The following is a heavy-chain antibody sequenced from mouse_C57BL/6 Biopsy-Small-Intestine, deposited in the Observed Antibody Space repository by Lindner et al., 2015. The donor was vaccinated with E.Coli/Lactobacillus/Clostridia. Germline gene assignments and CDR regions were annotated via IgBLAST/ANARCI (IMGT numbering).Heavy chain of an antibody. CDR3: ARDYLGWFAY. D-gene: IGHD2-4*01. CDR1: GFTFSDYG. CDR2: ISSGSSNI. V-gene: IGHV5-17*01. J-gene: IGHJ3*01. Sequence: VQLQESGGGLVKPGGSLKLSCAASGFTFSDYGMHWVRQAPEKGLEWVAYISSGSSNIYYADTVKGRFTISRDNAKNTLFLQMTTLRSEDMAMYYCARDYLGWFAYWGQGTLVTVSA.